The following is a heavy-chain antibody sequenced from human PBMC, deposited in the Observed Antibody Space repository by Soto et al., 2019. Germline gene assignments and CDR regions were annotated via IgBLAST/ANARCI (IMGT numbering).Heavy chain of an antibody. CDR2: ISAYNGNT. CDR3: ARVNYDFWSGLYYYYGMDV. Sequence: ASVKVSCKASGYTFTSYGISWVRQAPGQGLEWMGWISAYNGNTNYAQKLQGRVTMTTARSTITAYMELRSLRSDDTAVYYCARVNYDFWSGLYYYYGMDVWGQGTTVTVSS. D-gene: IGHD3-3*01. J-gene: IGHJ6*02. V-gene: IGHV1-18*01. CDR1: GYTFTSYG.